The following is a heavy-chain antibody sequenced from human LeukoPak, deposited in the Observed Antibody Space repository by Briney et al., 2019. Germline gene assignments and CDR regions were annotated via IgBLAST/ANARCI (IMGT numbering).Heavy chain of an antibody. CDR2: INPSGGST. J-gene: IGHJ4*02. V-gene: IGHV1-46*01. CDR1: GYTFTSYY. CDR3: ARGGDGSGSCYNAEGDY. D-gene: IGHD3-10*01. Sequence: ASVKVSCKASGYTFTSYYMHWVRQAPGQGLEWMGIINPSGGSTSYAQKFQGRVTMTRDTSTSTVYMELSSLRSDDTAVYYCARGGDGSGSCYNAEGDYWGQGTLVTVSS.